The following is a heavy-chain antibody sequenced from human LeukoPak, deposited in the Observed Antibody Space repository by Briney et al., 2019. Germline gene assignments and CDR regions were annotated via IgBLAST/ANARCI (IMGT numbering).Heavy chain of an antibody. D-gene: IGHD3-16*01. Sequence: GGSLRLSCAASGFTFSSYWMNWARQAPGKGLEWAASINHNGNVNYYVDSVKGRLTVSRDNAKNSLYLQMSNLRAEDTAVYFCARGGGLDVWGQGATVTVSS. CDR1: GFTFSSYW. J-gene: IGHJ6*02. CDR2: INHNGNVN. CDR3: ARGGGLDV. V-gene: IGHV3-7*03.